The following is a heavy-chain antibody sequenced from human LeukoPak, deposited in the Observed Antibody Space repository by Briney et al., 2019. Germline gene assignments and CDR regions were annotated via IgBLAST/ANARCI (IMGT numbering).Heavy chain of an antibody. CDR3: ARVRVAAAGTKRNTFDY. J-gene: IGHJ4*02. D-gene: IGHD6-13*01. CDR1: GGSISSYY. Sequence: SETLSLTCTVSGGSISSYYWSWIRQPPGKGLEWIGYIYYSGSTNYNPSLKSRVTISVDTSKNQFSLKLSSVTAADTAVYYCARVRVAAAGTKRNTFDYWGQGTLVTVSS. V-gene: IGHV4-59*12. CDR2: IYYSGST.